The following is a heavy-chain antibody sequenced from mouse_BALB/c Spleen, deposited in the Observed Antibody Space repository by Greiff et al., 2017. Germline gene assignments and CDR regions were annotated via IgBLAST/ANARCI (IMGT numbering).Heavy chain of an antibody. CDR1: GFTFSDYY. J-gene: IGHJ3*01. D-gene: IGHD1-1*02. Sequence: EVQGVESGGGLVKPGGSLKLSCAASGFTFSDYYMYWVRQTPEKRLEWVATISDGGSYTYYPDSVKGRFTISRDNAKNNLYLQMSSLKSEDTAMYYCARDGGNSAYWGQGTLVTVSA. CDR2: ISDGGSYT. V-gene: IGHV5-4*02. CDR3: ARDGGNSAY.